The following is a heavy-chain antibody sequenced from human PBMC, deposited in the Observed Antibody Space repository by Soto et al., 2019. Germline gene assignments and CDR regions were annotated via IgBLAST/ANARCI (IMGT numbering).Heavy chain of an antibody. CDR1: GFTFSSYA. Sequence: EVQLLESGGGLVQPGGSLRLSCAASGFTFSSYAMSWVRQAPGKGLEWVSAISGSGGSTYYADSVKARFTISRDNSKNTLYLKMNSLRAEDTAVYYCAKDPRLGRSTTSDYWGKGTLVTDSS. V-gene: IGHV3-23*01. D-gene: IGHD3-16*01. J-gene: IGHJ4*02. CDR3: AKDPRLGRSTTSDY. CDR2: ISGSGGST.